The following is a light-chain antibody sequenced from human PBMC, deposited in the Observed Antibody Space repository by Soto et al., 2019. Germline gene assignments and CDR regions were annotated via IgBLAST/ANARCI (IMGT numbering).Light chain of an antibody. Sequence: QSVLTQPPSASGTPGQRVTISCSGSGSNIGSNTVNWYQLLPGTAPKLLIYSNSQRPSGVPDRFSGSKSGTSASLAISGLQSEDEADYCCASWDDSLNGVEFGGGTKLTVL. V-gene: IGLV1-44*01. J-gene: IGLJ2*01. CDR3: ASWDDSLNGVE. CDR1: GSNIGSNT. CDR2: SNS.